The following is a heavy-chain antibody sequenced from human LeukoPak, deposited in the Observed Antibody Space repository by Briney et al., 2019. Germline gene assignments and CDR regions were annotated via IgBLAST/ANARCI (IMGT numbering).Heavy chain of an antibody. J-gene: IGHJ4*02. CDR2: IKQDGGEK. D-gene: IGHD5-12*01. V-gene: IGHV3-7*01. CDR3: ARARGGYDLDY. CDR1: GFTFSSYW. Sequence: QTGGSLRLSCAASGFTFSSYWMSWVRQAPGKGLEWVANIKQDGGEKYYGESVKGRFTISRDNVKNSLYLQMNSLRVEDTAVYYCARARGGYDLDYWGQGTLVTVSS.